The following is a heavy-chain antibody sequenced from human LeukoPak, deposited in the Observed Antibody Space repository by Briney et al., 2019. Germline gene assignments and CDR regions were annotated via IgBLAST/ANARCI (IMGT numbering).Heavy chain of an antibody. J-gene: IGHJ4*02. CDR2: IRSKVNSYAT. D-gene: IGHD6-13*01. V-gene: IGHV3-73*01. CDR3: TRHTIPAAGTAGDY. Sequence: PGGSLRLSCAASGFTFSGSAIHWVRQSSGKGLEWVGRIRSKVNSYATAYAASVRGRFTISRDDSKNTAYLQMNSLKSEDTAVYYCTRHTIPAAGTAGDYWGQGTLVTVSS. CDR1: GFTFSGSA.